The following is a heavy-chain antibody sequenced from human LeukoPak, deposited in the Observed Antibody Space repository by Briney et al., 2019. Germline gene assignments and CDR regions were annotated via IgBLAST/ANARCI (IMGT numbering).Heavy chain of an antibody. J-gene: IGHJ4*02. Sequence: GVSLRLSCAVSGFTFSDAWMSWVRQAPGKGLVCVSRITSDGSSTNYADSVRGRFTISRDNAKNTVYLQMNSLRAEDTAVYYCARDLTGAVFDFWGQGTLVTVSS. CDR3: ARDLTGAVFDF. CDR2: ITSDGSST. V-gene: IGHV3-74*01. D-gene: IGHD1-26*01. CDR1: GFTFSDAW.